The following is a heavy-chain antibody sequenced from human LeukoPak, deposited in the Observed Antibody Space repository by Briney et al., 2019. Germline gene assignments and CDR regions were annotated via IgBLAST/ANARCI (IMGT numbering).Heavy chain of an antibody. J-gene: IGHJ5*02. D-gene: IGHD2-15*01. CDR1: GFTFTSSA. Sequence: GASVKVSRKASGFTFTSSAVQWVRQARGQRLEWIGWIVVGSGNTNYAQKIQERVTITRDMSTSTAYMELSGLRSEDTAVYYCAAFPAGGYCSGGSCRRWFDPWGQGTLVTVSS. CDR3: AAFPAGGYCSGGSCRRWFDP. V-gene: IGHV1-58*01. CDR2: IVVGSGNT.